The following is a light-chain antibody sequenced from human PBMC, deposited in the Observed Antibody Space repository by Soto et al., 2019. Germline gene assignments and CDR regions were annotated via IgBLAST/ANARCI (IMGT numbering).Light chain of an antibody. Sequence: QSVLTQPPSASGTPGRVVTISCSGSTSNVGSNYVYWYQQLPGTAPKLLIYRNNQRPSGVPDRFSGSKSGTSASLAISGLRSDDEADYFCATWDDSLNGFYVFGTGTKLTVL. CDR1: TSNVGSNY. V-gene: IGLV1-47*01. CDR3: ATWDDSLNGFYV. J-gene: IGLJ1*01. CDR2: RNN.